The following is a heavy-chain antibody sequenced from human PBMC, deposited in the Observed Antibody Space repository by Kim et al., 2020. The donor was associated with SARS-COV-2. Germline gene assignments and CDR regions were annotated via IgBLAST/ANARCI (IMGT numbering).Heavy chain of an antibody. J-gene: IGHJ3*02. D-gene: IGHD7-27*01. CDR3: ARTTGAHGEFDI. CDR2: IDWDDGK. V-gene: IGHV2-70*11. CDR1: GFSLNTNGIC. Sequence: SGPTLVKPTQTLTLTCSFSGFSLNTNGICVNWIRQPPGKALEWLARIDWDDGKYYTTSLETRLTISKDASKTQVVLTMSDMESVDTGTYYCARTTGAHGEFDIWGQGTMVTVSS.